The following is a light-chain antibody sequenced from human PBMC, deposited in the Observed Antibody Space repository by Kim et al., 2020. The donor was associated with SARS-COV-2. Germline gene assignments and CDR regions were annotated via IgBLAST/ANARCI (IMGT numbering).Light chain of an antibody. CDR3: QVWDSSSDHVV. CDR2: YDD. V-gene: IGLV3-21*04. Sequence: APGQTAKMSCGGSNIGSRNVHWYQQKPGQAPVLVIYYDDDRPSGIPERFSGSNSGNTATLTISRVEAGDEADYYCQVWDSSSDHVVFGGGTKLTVL. CDR1: NIGSRN. J-gene: IGLJ2*01.